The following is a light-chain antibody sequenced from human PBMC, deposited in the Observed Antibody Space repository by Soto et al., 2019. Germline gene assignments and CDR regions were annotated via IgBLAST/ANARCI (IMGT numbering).Light chain of an antibody. Sequence: QSVLTQPASVSRSPGQSITISCTGTSSDVGGYNYVSWYQQHPGKAPKLMIYEVSNRPSGVSNRFSGSKSGNTASLTISGLQSEDEADYYCRSYTSSSALVVFGGGTKLTVL. CDR2: EVS. V-gene: IGLV2-14*01. J-gene: IGLJ2*01. CDR1: SSDVGGYNY. CDR3: RSYTSSSALVV.